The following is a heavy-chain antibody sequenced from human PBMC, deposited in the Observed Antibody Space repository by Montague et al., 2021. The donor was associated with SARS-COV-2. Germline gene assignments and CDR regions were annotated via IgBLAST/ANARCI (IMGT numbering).Heavy chain of an antibody. CDR2: IYYSRST. J-gene: IGHJ4*02. V-gene: IGHV4-39*01. CDR1: GGSISSSSYY. Sequence: SETLSLTCTVSGGSISSSSYYWGWLRPPPGMGLEWIGSIYYSRSTYYNPSLKSRVTTSVDTSKNQFSLKLCSVTAADTAVYYCASLPRITIFGVVIHFDYWGQGTLVTVSS. CDR3: ASLPRITIFGVVIHFDY. D-gene: IGHD3-3*01.